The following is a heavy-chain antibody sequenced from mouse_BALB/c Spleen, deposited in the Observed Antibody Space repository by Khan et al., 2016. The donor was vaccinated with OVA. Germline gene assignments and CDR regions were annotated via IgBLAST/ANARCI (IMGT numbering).Heavy chain of an antibody. J-gene: IGHJ2*01. CDR1: GYNIKDTY. Sequence: MQLEESGAELVKPGASVKLSCTASGYNIKDTYMHWVKQRPEQGLEWIGRIDPANGNTEYDPKFQGKATITDVTPSKTAYLQLGSLTSEDTAVYYCARWPRGYWGQGTTLTVSS. CDR3: ARWPRGY. CDR2: IDPANGNT. V-gene: IGHV14-3*02.